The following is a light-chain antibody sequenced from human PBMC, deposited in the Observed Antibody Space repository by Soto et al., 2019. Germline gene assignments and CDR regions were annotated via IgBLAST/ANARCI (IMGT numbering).Light chain of an antibody. Sequence: QPVLTQPPSLSGAPGQRVIISCTGSSSNLGAGYDVHWYQKLPGTAPKLLIHNNNNRPSGVPDRFTGSKSGTSASLAITGLQAEDEADYYCQSYDNSLNACVFATGTKLTVL. CDR2: NNN. CDR1: SSNLGAGYD. CDR3: QSYDNSLNACV. J-gene: IGLJ1*01. V-gene: IGLV1-40*01.